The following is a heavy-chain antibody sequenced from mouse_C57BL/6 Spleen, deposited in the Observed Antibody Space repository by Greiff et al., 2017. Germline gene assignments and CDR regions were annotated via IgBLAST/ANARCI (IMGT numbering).Heavy chain of an antibody. CDR3: AIYYGPFAY. V-gene: IGHV1-26*01. J-gene: IGHJ3*01. CDR1: GYTFTDYY. CDR2: INPNNGGT. D-gene: IGHD2-1*01. Sequence: EVQLQQSGPELVKPGASVKISCKASGYTFTDYYMNWVKQSHGKSLEWIGDINPNNGGTSYNQKFKGKATLTVDKSSSTAYMELRSLTSEDSAVYYCAIYYGPFAYWGQGTLVTVSA.